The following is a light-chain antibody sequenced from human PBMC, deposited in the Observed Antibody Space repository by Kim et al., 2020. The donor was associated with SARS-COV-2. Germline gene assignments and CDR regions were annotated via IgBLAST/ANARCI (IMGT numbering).Light chain of an antibody. CDR1: QSVSNN. V-gene: IGKV3-15*01. CDR2: GTS. Sequence: SWSPGGRATLPCRASQSVSNNLTGYRNKPGQAPRLLIYGTSTRATGFPARFSGSGSGAEYTLTISNLQSEDFALYYCQQYDDWPRTFGQGTKLEI. CDR3: QQYDDWPRT. J-gene: IGKJ2*01.